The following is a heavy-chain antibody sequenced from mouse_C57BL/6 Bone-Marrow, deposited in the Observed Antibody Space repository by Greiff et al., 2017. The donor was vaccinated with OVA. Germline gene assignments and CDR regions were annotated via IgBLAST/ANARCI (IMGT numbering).Heavy chain of an antibody. D-gene: IGHD1-1*01. Sequence: EVQLLESGPGLVKPSQSLSLTCSVTGYSITSGYYWYWIRQFPGNKLEWMGYISYDGSNNYNPSLKNRISITRDTSKNQFFLKLNSVTTEDTATYYCARYYYGSRIYWYFDVWGTGTTVTVSS. V-gene: IGHV3-6*01. CDR1: GYSITSGYY. J-gene: IGHJ1*03. CDR3: ARYYYGSRIYWYFDV. CDR2: ISYDGSN.